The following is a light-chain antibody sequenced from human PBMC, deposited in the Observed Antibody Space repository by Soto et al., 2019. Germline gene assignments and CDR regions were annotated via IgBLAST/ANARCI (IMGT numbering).Light chain of an antibody. V-gene: IGKV1-5*03. CDR3: QHSGDFRWT. Sequence: DIQMTQSPSALSGSVGDRVTMTCRASQTISSWLAWYQQKPGKAPKLLIYKASTLKSGVPSRFSGSGSGTDFTLTISRLEPEDFAVYYCQHSGDFRWTFGQGTKVDIK. CDR1: QTISSW. CDR2: KAS. J-gene: IGKJ1*01.